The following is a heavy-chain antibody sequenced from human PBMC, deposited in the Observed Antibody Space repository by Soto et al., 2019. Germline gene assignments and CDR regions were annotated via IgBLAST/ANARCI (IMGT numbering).Heavy chain of an antibody. CDR2: IYPGDSDT. CDR1: GYSFTSYW. Sequence: GESLKISCKGSGYSFTSYWIGWVRQMPGKGLEWMGIIYPGDSDTRYSPSFQGQVTISADKSISTAYLQWSSLKASDTAMYDCARHGEYSSSWANNWFDPWGQGTLVTVSS. J-gene: IGHJ5*02. V-gene: IGHV5-51*01. D-gene: IGHD6-6*01. CDR3: ARHGEYSSSWANNWFDP.